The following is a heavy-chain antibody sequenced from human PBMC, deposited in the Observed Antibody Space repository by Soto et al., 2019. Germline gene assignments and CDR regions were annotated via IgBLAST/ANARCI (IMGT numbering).Heavy chain of an antibody. CDR1: GFTFSSYA. CDR2: IVGSSAGSST. CDR3: AKGDYYFDY. Sequence: EVQLLESGGGLVQPGGSLRLSCAASGFTFSSYAMSWVRQAPGKGLEWVSAIVGSSAGSSTYYADSVKGRFTISRDNSKNTLYLQMNSLRAEDTAVYYCAKGDYYFDYWGQGTLVTVSS. J-gene: IGHJ4*02. V-gene: IGHV3-23*01.